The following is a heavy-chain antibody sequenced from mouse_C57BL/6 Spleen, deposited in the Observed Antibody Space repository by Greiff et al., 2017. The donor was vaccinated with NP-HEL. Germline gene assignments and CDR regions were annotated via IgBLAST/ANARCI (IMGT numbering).Heavy chain of an antibody. CDR2: INPSTGGT. Sequence: VQLQQSGPELVKPGASVKISCKASGYSFTGYYMNWVKQSPEKSLEWIGEINPSTGGTTYNQKFKAKATLTVDKSSSTAYMQLKSLTSEDSAVYYCARSSGDWFAYWGQGTLVTVSA. V-gene: IGHV1-42*01. CDR1: GYSFTGYY. J-gene: IGHJ3*01. CDR3: ARSSGDWFAY.